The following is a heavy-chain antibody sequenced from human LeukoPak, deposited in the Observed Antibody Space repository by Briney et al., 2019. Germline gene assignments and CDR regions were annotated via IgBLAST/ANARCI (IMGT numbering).Heavy chain of an antibody. D-gene: IGHD3-10*01. CDR3: AREGPMVRGPYDY. CDR2: IYTSGST. J-gene: IGHJ4*02. Sequence: PSETLPLTCTVSGGSISSGSYYWSWIRQPAGKGLEWIGRIYTSGSTNYNPSLKSRVTISVDTSKNQFSLKLSSVTAADTAVYYCAREGPMVRGPYDYWGQGTLVTVSS. CDR1: GGSISSGSYY. V-gene: IGHV4-61*02.